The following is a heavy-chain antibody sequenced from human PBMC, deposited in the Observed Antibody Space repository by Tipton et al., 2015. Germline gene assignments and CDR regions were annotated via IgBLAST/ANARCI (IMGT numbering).Heavy chain of an antibody. CDR1: GGSISSSSYY. J-gene: IGHJ4*02. CDR3: ARVFWSGYFDY. D-gene: IGHD3-3*01. Sequence: TLSLTCTVSGGSISSSSYYWDWIRQPPGKGLEWIGSIYYSGSTYYNPSLKSRVTISVDTSKNQFSLKLSSVTAADTAVYYCARVFWSGYFDYWGQGTLVTVSS. CDR2: IYYSGST. V-gene: IGHV4-39*07.